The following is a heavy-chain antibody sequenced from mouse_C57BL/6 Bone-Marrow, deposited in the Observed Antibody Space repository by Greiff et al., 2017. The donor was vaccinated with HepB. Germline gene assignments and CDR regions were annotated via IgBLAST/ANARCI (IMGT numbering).Heavy chain of an antibody. D-gene: IGHD1-1*01. CDR1: GFTFSSFG. V-gene: IGHV5-17*02. CDR2: ISSASGSI. Sequence: EVHLVESGGGLVQPGGSRKLSCAASGFTFSSFGLHWVRQAPDKGLEWVAYISSASGSIYYADTVKGRCTIARDNPKNTLFLQMPSLRSEDTAMYYGARSYFGSSQPFDYWGQGTTLTVSS. J-gene: IGHJ2*01. CDR3: ARSYFGSSQPFDY.